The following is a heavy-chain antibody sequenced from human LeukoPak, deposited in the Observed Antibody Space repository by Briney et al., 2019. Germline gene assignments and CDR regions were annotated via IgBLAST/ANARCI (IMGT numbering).Heavy chain of an antibody. CDR1: GFHFSSYS. D-gene: IGHD2-8*01. Sequence: GGSLRLSCAASGFHFSSYSMNWVRQAPGKGLGGFSGISGSGGSTFYADSVKGRFTISRDNSKSTLFLQMNSLRAEDTAVYYCARGILYPAFYFDYWGQGTLVTVSS. V-gene: IGHV3-23*01. J-gene: IGHJ4*02. CDR2: ISGSGGST. CDR3: ARGILYPAFYFDY.